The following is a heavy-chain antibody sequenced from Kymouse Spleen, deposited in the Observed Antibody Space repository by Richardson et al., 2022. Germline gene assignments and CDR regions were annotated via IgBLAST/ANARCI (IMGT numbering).Heavy chain of an antibody. V-gene: IGHV3-15*01. Sequence: EVQLVESGGGLVKPGGSLRLSCAASGFTFSNAWMSWVRQAPGKGLEWVGRIKSKTDGGTTDYAAPVKGRFTISRDDSKNTLYLQMNSLKTEDTAVYYCTTELWFGEPLDYWGQGTLVTVSS. CDR2: IKSKTDGGTT. CDR1: GFTFSNAW. J-gene: IGHJ4*02. CDR3: TTELWFGEPLDY. D-gene: IGHD3-10*01.